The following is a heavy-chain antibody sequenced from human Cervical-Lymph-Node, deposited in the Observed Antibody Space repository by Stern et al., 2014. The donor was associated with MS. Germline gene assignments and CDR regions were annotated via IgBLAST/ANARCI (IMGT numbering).Heavy chain of an antibody. V-gene: IGHV3-30*18. J-gene: IGHJ4*02. D-gene: IGHD3-22*01. CDR3: AKGRGMIVVVTYSLDS. Sequence: VQLVESGGIVVQPGWSLRLSCVASGFTFSSYGMHWVRQAPGQGLEWVGGISWDGSNRCDADSVKGRFTISRVNSKNTLYLQLNSLRGEDTAVYFCAKGRGMIVVVTYSLDSWGQGTLVTVSS. CDR1: GFTFSSYG. CDR2: ISWDGSNR.